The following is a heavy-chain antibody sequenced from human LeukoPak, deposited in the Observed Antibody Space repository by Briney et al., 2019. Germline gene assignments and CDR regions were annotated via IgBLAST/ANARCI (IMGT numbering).Heavy chain of an antibody. V-gene: IGHV4-59*08. Sequence: SETLSLTCTVSGTSTSNFYWSWIRQPPGKGLQWIGYVYHNGNTNYNPSLRGRVTISMDTSRNQFSLRLTSVTAADAAMYYCARHGPLYDIWSAQFYFDYWGQGTLVTVSS. D-gene: IGHD3-3*01. CDR2: VYHNGNT. J-gene: IGHJ4*02. CDR1: GTSTSNFY. CDR3: ARHGPLYDIWSAQFYFDY.